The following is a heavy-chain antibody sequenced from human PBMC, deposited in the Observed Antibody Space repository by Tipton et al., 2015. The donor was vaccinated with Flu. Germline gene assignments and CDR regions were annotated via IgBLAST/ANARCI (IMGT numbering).Heavy chain of an antibody. D-gene: IGHD2-2*01. Sequence: QSGPEVKKPGASVKVSCKASGYTFTGCYMHWVRQAPGQGLEWMGWINPNSGGTNYAQKFQGRVTMTRDTSISTAYMEVSRLRSDDTAVYYCARGQKLWSQLLGIWGQGTLVTVSS. CDR2: INPNSGGT. J-gene: IGHJ4*02. CDR3: ARGQKLWSQLLGI. CDR1: GYTFTGCY. V-gene: IGHV1-2*02.